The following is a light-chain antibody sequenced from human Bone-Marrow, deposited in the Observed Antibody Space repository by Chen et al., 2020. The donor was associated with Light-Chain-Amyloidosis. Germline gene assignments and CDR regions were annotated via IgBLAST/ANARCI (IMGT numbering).Light chain of an antibody. Sequence: QSALTQPASVSGSPGQSITISCTGTSSDIGGYHYVSCYQQHPDKAPKLMIYDVSNRHSGVSDRFSGDESGYTASLTISGLQAEDEADECCSSYTSTYSLRVGGGTKLTVL. V-gene: IGLV2-14*03. CDR2: DVS. J-gene: IGLJ2*01. CDR3: SSYTSTYSLR. CDR1: SSDIGGYHY.